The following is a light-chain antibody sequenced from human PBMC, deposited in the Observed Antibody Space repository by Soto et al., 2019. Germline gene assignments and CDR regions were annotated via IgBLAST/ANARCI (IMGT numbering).Light chain of an antibody. CDR2: RAS. J-gene: IGKJ1*01. CDR1: QTVSSN. V-gene: IGKV3-15*01. Sequence: EIVMTQSPATLSVSTGERATLSCRASQTVSSNLAWYQQKPGQAPRLLIYRASTRATGIPARFSGSGSGTEFTLTISSLQSEDFAVYYCQHYNNWPPWTFGQGTKVEIK. CDR3: QHYNNWPPWT.